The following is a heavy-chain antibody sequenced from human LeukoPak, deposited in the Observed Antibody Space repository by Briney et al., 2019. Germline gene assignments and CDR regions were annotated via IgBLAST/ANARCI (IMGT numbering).Heavy chain of an antibody. D-gene: IGHD3-22*01. CDR1: GGSISSNNYY. J-gene: IGHJ4*02. Sequence: SETLSLTCTVSGGSISSNNYYWGWIRQPPGKGLEWIGSINHSGSPHYNPSLKSRVTISVDTSRNEFSLKLRSVTAADTAVYYCARNSSGIHFDYWGQGTLVTVSS. CDR2: INHSGSP. V-gene: IGHV4-39*07. CDR3: ARNSSGIHFDY.